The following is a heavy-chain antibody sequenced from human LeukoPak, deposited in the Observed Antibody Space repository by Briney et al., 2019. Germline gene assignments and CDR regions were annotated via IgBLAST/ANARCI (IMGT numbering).Heavy chain of an antibody. CDR3: ARDLDQNYYDSSGYSYYFDY. D-gene: IGHD3-22*01. J-gene: IGHJ4*02. V-gene: IGHV1-46*01. CDR2: INPSGGST. CDR1: GYTFTSYY. Sequence: ASVKVSCKASGYTFTSYYMHWVRQAPGQGLEWMGIINPSGGSTSYAQKFQGRVTMTRDTSTSTVYMELSSLRSEDTAVYYCARDLDQNYYDSSGYSYYFDYWGQGTLVTVSS.